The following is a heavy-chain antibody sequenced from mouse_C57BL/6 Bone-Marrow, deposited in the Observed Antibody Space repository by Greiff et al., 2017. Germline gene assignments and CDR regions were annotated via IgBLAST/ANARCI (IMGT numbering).Heavy chain of an antibody. CDR3: ASIYYGYERAMDY. J-gene: IGHJ4*01. CDR1: GYTFTSYW. Sequence: QVQLQQPGAELVKPGASVKLSCKASGYTFTSYWMQWVKQRPGQGLEWIGEIDPSDSYTNYNQKFKGNATLTVDTSSSTAYMQLRSLSSEDSAVYYCASIYYGYERAMDYWGQGTSVTVSS. V-gene: IGHV1-50*01. D-gene: IGHD2-2*01. CDR2: IDPSDSYT.